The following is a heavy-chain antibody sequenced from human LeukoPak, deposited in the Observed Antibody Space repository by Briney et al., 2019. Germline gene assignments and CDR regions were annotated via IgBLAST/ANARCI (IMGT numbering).Heavy chain of an antibody. J-gene: IGHJ4*02. CDR2: IIPILGIA. D-gene: IGHD1-20*01. Sequence: SVKVSCKASGGTFSSYAISWVRQAPGQGLEWMGRIIPILGIANYAQKFQGRATITADKSTSTAYMELSSLRSEDTAVYYCARDLGHNWNDGDWGQGTLVTVSS. CDR3: ARDLGHNWNDGD. CDR1: GGTFSSYA. V-gene: IGHV1-69*04.